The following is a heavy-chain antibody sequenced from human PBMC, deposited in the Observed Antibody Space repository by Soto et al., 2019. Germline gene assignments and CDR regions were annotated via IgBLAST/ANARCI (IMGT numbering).Heavy chain of an antibody. CDR1: GGSISSSSYY. V-gene: IGHV4-39*01. Sequence: PSETLSLTCTVSGGSISSSSYYWGWIRQPPGKGLEWIGSIYYSGSTYYNPSLKSRVTISVDTSKNQFSLKLSSVTAADTAVYFCAIHEIGDPVNKIDYWGQGTLVTVSS. J-gene: IGHJ4*02. CDR3: AIHEIGDPVNKIDY. CDR2: IYYSGST.